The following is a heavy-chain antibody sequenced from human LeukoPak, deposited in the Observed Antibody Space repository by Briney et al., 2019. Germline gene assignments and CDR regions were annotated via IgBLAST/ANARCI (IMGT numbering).Heavy chain of an antibody. V-gene: IGHV4-39*01. Sequence: SETLSLTCTVSGGSISSSSYYWGWIRQPPGKGLEWIGSIYYSESTYYNPSLKSRITISVDTSKNQFSLKLTSVTAADTAVYYCARGKSGITIFGVVGAFDIWGQGTMVTVSS. CDR3: ARGKSGITIFGVVGAFDI. CDR2: IYYSEST. D-gene: IGHD3-3*01. CDR1: GGSISSSSYY. J-gene: IGHJ3*02.